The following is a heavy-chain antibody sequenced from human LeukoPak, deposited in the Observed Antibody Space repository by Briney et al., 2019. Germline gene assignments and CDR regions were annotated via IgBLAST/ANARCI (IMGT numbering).Heavy chain of an antibody. CDR3: ARDSLEWLGFRGDDFDY. Sequence: SVKVSCKASGYTFTSYDINWVRQAPGQGLEWMGRIIPILGIANYAQKFQGRVTITADKSTSTAYMELSSLRSEDTAVYYCARDSLEWLGFRGDDFDYWGQGTLVTVSS. V-gene: IGHV1-69*04. J-gene: IGHJ4*02. D-gene: IGHD3-3*01. CDR2: IIPILGIA. CDR1: GYTFTSYD.